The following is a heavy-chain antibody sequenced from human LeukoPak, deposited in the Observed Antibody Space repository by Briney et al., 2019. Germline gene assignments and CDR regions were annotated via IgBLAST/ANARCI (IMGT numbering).Heavy chain of an antibody. Sequence: KASEPLSLTCTVSGGPISSYYWRWIRQPPGKGLEWIGYIYYSGSTNCHPSLKGRVTISVDTSKNQFSLGLNSVTAADTAVYFCARGEMATVFLWGQGTLVTVSS. CDR1: GGPISSYY. J-gene: IGHJ4*02. V-gene: IGHV4-59*01. CDR2: IYYSGST. D-gene: IGHD5-24*01. CDR3: ARGEMATVFL.